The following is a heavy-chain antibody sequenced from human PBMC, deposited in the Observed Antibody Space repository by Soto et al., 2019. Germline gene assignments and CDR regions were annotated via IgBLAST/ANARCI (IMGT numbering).Heavy chain of an antibody. CDR1: GGSITSSSHF. CDR2: IYFTGNT. CDR3: AGQTFTIAAASYGRSNWFDP. V-gene: IGHV4-39*01. Sequence: SETLSLTCTVSGGSITSSSHFWGWVRQPPGKGLEWIGTIYFTGNTYYTPSLKSRLTMSIDTSKNEFSLRLNSVTAADTAVYYCAGQTFTIAAASYGRSNWFDPWGPGTLVTVSS. J-gene: IGHJ5*02. D-gene: IGHD6-25*01.